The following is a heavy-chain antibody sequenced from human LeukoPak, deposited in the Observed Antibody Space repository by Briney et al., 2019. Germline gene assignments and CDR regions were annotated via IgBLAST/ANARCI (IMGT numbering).Heavy chain of an antibody. CDR2: TSGSGGST. CDR3: AKGTTHYYDSSLDY. J-gene: IGHJ4*02. CDR1: GFTFSSCA. D-gene: IGHD3-22*01. Sequence: PGGSLRLSCAASGFTFSSCAMSWVRQAPGKGLEWVSGTSGSGGSTYYADSVKGRFTISRDNSKYTLYLQMSSLRAEDTAVYYCAKGTTHYYDSSLDYWGQGTLVTVSS. V-gene: IGHV3-23*01.